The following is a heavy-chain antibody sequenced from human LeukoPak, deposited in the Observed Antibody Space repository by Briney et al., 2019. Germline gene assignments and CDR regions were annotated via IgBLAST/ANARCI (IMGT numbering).Heavy chain of an antibody. J-gene: IGHJ4*02. Sequence: GASVKVSCKASGGTFSSYAISWVRQAPGQGLEWMGGIIPIFGTANYAQKFQGRVTITTDESTSTAYMELSSLRSEDTAVYYCARGYISDWYVSPPFDYSGQGTLVTVSS. CDR2: IIPIFGTA. CDR1: GGTFSSYA. V-gene: IGHV1-69*05. D-gene: IGHD6-19*01. CDR3: ARGYISDWYVSPPFDY.